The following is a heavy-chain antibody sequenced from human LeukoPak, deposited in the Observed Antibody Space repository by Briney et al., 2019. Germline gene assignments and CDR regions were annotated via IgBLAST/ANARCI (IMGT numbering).Heavy chain of an antibody. CDR1: GGSFSGYY. CDR2: INHSGST. Sequence: KPSETLSLTCAVYGGSFSGYYWSWVRQPPGKRREWIGEINHSGSTNYNPSLKSRVTISVDTSKNQFSLKLSSVTAADTAVYYCARGSREDNIVVVVAATPVFFDYWGQGTLVTVSS. V-gene: IGHV4-34*01. J-gene: IGHJ4*02. CDR3: ARGSREDNIVVVVAATPVFFDY. D-gene: IGHD2-15*01.